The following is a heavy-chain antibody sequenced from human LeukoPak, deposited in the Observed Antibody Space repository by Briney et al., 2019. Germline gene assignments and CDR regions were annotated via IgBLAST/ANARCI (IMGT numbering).Heavy chain of an antibody. CDR2: ISAYNGNT. CDR3: ARDNYDILTGYLSDY. V-gene: IGHV1-18*01. CDR1: GYTFPSYG. J-gene: IGHJ4*02. Sequence: ASVKVSCKACGYTFPSYGITWVRQAPRQGLEWMGWISAYNGNTNYAQKLQGRVTMTTDTSTSTAYMELRSLRSDDTAVYYCARDNYDILTGYLSDYWGQGTLVTVSS. D-gene: IGHD3-9*01.